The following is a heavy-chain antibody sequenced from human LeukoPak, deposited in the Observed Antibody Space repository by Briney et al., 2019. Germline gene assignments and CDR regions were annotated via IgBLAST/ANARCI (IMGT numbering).Heavy chain of an antibody. D-gene: IGHD1-7*01. J-gene: IGHJ5*02. Sequence: ASVKVSCKASGGTFSSYAISWVRQAPGQGLEWMGGIIPIFGTANYAQKFQGRVTITADESTSTAYMELSSLRSEDTAVYYCARRITGTTVVWFDPWGQGTLVTVSS. V-gene: IGHV1-69*13. CDR3: ARRITGTTVVWFDP. CDR1: GGTFSSYA. CDR2: IIPIFGTA.